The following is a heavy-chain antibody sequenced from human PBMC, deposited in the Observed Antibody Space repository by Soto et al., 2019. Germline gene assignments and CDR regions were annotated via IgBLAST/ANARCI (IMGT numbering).Heavy chain of an antibody. Sequence: QVQLVESGGGVVQPGRSLRLSCAASRFTFSGYGMHWVRQAPGKGLEWVAVISYDGSNKFYADSVKGRFTISRDNSKNTLYLRINSLRAEDTAVYYCAKGGRAYCGGDCRYYFDYWGQGTLVTVSS. J-gene: IGHJ4*02. CDR1: RFTFSGYG. V-gene: IGHV3-30*18. CDR2: ISYDGSNK. CDR3: AKGGRAYCGGDCRYYFDY. D-gene: IGHD2-21*02.